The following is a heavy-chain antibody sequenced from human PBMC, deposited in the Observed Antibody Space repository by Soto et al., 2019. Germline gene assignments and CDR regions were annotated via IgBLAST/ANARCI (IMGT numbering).Heavy chain of an antibody. CDR2: IIPFFGTS. D-gene: IGHD1-26*01. Sequence: QVQLVQSGAEVKKPGSSVKVSCEASGGTFSSYPINWVRQAPGQGLEWMGGIIPFFGTSNYAQKFQGRVTLTADDSTSPAYMELRSLRSKDTAVYYCARVGHITNYGMAVWGQGTTVTVSS. CDR3: ARVGHITNYGMAV. V-gene: IGHV1-69*01. J-gene: IGHJ6*02. CDR1: GGTFSSYP.